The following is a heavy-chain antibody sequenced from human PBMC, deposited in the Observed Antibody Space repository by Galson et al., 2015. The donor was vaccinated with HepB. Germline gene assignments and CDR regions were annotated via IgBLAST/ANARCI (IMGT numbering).Heavy chain of an antibody. D-gene: IGHD3-22*01. J-gene: IGHJ5*02. CDR2: IYYSGST. Sequence: TLSLTCTVSGGSISSGGYYWSWIRQHPGKGLEWIGYIYYSGSTYYNPSLKSRVTISVDTSKNQFSLKLSSVTAADTAVYYCARERGGTHYYDTRYFDLWGQGALVTVSS. V-gene: IGHV4-31*03. CDR3: ARERGGTHYYDTRYFDL. CDR1: GGSISSGGYY.